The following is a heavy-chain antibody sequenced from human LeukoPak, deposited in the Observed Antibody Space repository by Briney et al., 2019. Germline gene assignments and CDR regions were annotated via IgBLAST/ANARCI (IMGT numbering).Heavy chain of an antibody. CDR1: GGSFSGYY. V-gene: IGHV4-34*01. J-gene: IGHJ5*02. CDR3: ARDHLGDYGDYGGWFDP. Sequence: SETLSLTCAVYGGSFSGYYWSWIRQPPGKGLEWIGEINHSGSTNYNPSLKSRVTISVDTSKNQFSRKLRSVTAADTAVYYCARDHLGDYGDYGGWFDPWGQGTLVTVSS. D-gene: IGHD4-17*01. CDR2: INHSGST.